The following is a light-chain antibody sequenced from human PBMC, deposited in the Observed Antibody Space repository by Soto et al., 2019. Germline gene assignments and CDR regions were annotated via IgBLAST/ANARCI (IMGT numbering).Light chain of an antibody. V-gene: IGKV1-27*01. J-gene: IGKJ1*01. CDR3: QKYNRAPRT. Sequence: DIQMTQSPSSLSASVGDRVTITCRASQGISNYLAWYQQKPGKVPKLLIYVASTLQSGVPSRFSGSGSGTDFTLTISSVQLADVATYYCQKYNRAPRTFGQGTKVENK. CDR2: VAS. CDR1: QGISNY.